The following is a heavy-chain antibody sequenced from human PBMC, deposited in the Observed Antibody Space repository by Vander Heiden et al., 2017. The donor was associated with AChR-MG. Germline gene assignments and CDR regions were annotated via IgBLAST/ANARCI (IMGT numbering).Heavy chain of an antibody. CDR3: ARDRTRRRWLQYYPLSFDY. D-gene: IGHD5-12*01. Sequence: EVQLVESGGGLVQPGGSLRLSCAASGFTFSSYSMNWVRQAPGKGLEWVSYISSSSSTIYYADSVKGRFTISRDNAKNSLYLQMNSLRDEDTAVYYCARDRTRRRWLQYYPLSFDYWGQGTLVTVSS. CDR1: GFTFSSYS. CDR2: ISSSSSTI. J-gene: IGHJ4*02. V-gene: IGHV3-48*02.